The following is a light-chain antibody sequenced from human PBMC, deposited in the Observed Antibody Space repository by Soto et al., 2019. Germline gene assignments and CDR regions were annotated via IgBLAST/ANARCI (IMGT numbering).Light chain of an antibody. CDR2: GAS. CDR3: QQYNNWPPMYT. V-gene: IGKV3-15*01. CDR1: QDVSNN. Sequence: EIVMTQSPATQPVSPGERATLSCRTSQDVSNNLAWYQQKPGQAPRLLMYGASTRATSIPDRFSGSGSGTEFTLTISNLQSEDFAVYYCQQYNNWPPMYTFGQGTKLEIK. J-gene: IGKJ2*01.